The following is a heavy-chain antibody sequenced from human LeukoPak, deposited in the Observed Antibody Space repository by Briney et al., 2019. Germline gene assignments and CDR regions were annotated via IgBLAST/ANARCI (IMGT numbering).Heavy chain of an antibody. D-gene: IGHD3-10*01. V-gene: IGHV4-4*07. Sequence: SETLSLTCTVSSGSVKSYYWSWIRQSAGKGLEWPGRIYDSGSTNHNPSLKRRVRMSIDTSKNQFYLNVTSVTDADTAVYYCAREGKWFGSFYYYMDVWGKGTPVTVSS. CDR2: IYDSGST. CDR1: SGSVKSYY. CDR3: AREGKWFGSFYYYMDV. J-gene: IGHJ6*03.